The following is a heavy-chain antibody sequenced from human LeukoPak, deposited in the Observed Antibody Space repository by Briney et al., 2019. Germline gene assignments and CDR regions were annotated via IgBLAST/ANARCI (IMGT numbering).Heavy chain of an antibody. CDR1: GGSISNFY. CDR2: TYYSGSP. J-gene: IGHJ5*02. V-gene: IGHV4-59*08. D-gene: IGHD3-10*01. Sequence: SSETLSLTCTVSGGSISNFYWSWIRQPPGKGLEWIGYTYYSGSPNYNTYLKSQVTISEDTSENQFSLKLNSVTAADTAGYSFAKHELWCGELLSGWFEPWGQGALVTVSS. CDR3: AKHELWCGELLSGWFEP.